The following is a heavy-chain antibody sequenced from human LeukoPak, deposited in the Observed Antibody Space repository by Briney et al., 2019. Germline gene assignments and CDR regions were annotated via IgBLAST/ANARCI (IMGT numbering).Heavy chain of an antibody. CDR2: INPNTGNP. V-gene: IGHV7-4-1*02. Sequence: GASVKVSCKASGYTFTNYAMNWVRQAPGQGLEWMGWINPNTGNPTYAQGFTGRFVFSLDTSVSTTFLQISSLKAEDTAVYFCARAFQSLGGLSLPDYWGQGTLVTVSS. CDR1: GYTFTNYA. J-gene: IGHJ4*02. CDR3: ARAFQSLGGLSLPDY. D-gene: IGHD3-16*02.